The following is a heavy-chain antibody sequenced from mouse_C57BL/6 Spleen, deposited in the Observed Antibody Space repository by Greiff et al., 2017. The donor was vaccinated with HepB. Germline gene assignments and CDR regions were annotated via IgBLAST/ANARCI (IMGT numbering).Heavy chain of an antibody. CDR3: AKCDYGSSYVY. D-gene: IGHD1-1*01. Sequence: EVQLQQSGPELVKPGASVKISCKASGYTFTDYYMNWVKQSHGKSLEWIGDINPNNGGTSYNQKFKGKATLTVDKSSSTAYMELRSLTSEDSAVYYCAKCDYGSSYVYWGQGTTLTVSS. CDR2: INPNNGGT. J-gene: IGHJ2*01. V-gene: IGHV1-26*01. CDR1: GYTFTDYY.